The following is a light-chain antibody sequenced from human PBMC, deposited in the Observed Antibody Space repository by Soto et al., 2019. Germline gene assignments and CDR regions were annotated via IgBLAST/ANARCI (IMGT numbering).Light chain of an antibody. J-gene: IGKJ4*01. CDR3: QHYKTWPLA. CDR2: GAS. CDR1: QSVGSN. V-gene: IGKV3-15*01. Sequence: EIVMTQSPATLSVSPGERVTLSCRARQSVGSNLAWYQQKPGQAPRLLIYGASTRATGIPARFSGSGSGTEFTLTISGLQSEDFAVYFCQHYKTWPLAFGGGTKVDI.